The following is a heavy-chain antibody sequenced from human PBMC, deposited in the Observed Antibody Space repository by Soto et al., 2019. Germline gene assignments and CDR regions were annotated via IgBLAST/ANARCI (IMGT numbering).Heavy chain of an antibody. J-gene: IGHJ4*02. CDR1: GGSIRSYY. CDR2: ISYSGST. CDR3: ARVGSPPVE. V-gene: IGHV4-59*12. Sequence: PSETLSLTCTVSGGSIRSYYWSWIRQPPGKGLEWIGYISYSGSTSYNPSLNSRVTISVDTSKNTLSLQMNSLRAEDTAVYYCARVGSPPVEWGQGTLVTVSS.